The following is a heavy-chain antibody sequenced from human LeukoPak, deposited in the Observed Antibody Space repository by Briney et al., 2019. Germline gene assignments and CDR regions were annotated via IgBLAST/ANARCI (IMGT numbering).Heavy chain of an antibody. CDR3: ARDRVGSGWPRPYYFEV. Sequence: ASVKVSCKASGYTLTGYYLHWVRQAPGQGLEWMGWINPNTGATHSAQKFQGRITMTRDTSISTAYMDLSRLRSDDTAVYYCARDRVGSGWPRPYYFEVWGQGTMVTVSS. D-gene: IGHD6-19*01. CDR2: INPNTGAT. V-gene: IGHV1-2*02. CDR1: GYTLTGYY. J-gene: IGHJ4*02.